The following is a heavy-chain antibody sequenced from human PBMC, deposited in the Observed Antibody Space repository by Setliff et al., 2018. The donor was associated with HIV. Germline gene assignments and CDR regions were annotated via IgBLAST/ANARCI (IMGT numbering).Heavy chain of an antibody. CDR3: ARDDGGYNYAEAFDV. Sequence: GASVKVSCKASGYTFTDNYIHWVRQAPGQGLEWMAWINSATGGTNYAQEFQGRVSLTIDTSASTAYMELRSLRSDDTAVYYCARDDGGYNYAEAFDVWGQGTMVTVSS. V-gene: IGHV1-2*02. D-gene: IGHD3-16*01. CDR1: GYTFTDNY. CDR2: INSATGGT. J-gene: IGHJ3*01.